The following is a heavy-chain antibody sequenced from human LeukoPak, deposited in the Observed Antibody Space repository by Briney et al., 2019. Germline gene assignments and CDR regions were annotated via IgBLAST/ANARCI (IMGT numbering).Heavy chain of an antibody. Sequence: SQTLSLTCAISGDSVSSSSAAWNWIRQSPSRGLEWLGRTYYRSKWYNDYAVSVKSRITINPDTSKNQFSLQLNSVTPEDTAVYYCARDGLRYFDWLFRDAFDIWGQGTMVTVSS. D-gene: IGHD3-9*01. CDR3: ARDGLRYFDWLFRDAFDI. CDR2: TYYRSKWYN. V-gene: IGHV6-1*01. J-gene: IGHJ3*02. CDR1: GDSVSSSSAA.